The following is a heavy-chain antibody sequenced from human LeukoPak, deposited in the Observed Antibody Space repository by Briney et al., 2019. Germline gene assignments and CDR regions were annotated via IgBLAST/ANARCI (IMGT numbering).Heavy chain of an antibody. CDR3: ARDPDKALPQQHVDAFDI. D-gene: IGHD2-2*01. CDR1: GFTFSSYS. CDR2: IKQDGSEK. V-gene: IGHV3-7*01. J-gene: IGHJ3*02. Sequence: PGGSLRLSCAASGFTFSSYSMNWVRQAPGKGLEWVANIKQDGSEKYYVDSVKGRFTISRDNGRNSLYLQMNSLRAEDTAVYYCARDPDKALPQQHVDAFDIWGQGTMVIVSS.